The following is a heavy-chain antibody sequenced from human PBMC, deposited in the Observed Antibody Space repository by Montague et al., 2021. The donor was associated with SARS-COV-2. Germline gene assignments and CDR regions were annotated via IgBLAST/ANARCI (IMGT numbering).Heavy chain of an antibody. V-gene: IGHV4-34*01. J-gene: IGHJ4*02. CDR1: GGSFGDDH. Sequence: ETLSLTCAVYGGSFGDDHWSWIRQPRGKGLEWIGNISQSGRPNYXPSXQSRVTISVDTSKNQFSLKLTSVTAADTGLYFCARGHLSVSMIVVVFTSASYYFDYWGQGAQVTVSS. CDR2: ISQSGRP. D-gene: IGHD3-22*01. CDR3: ARGHLSVSMIVVVFTSASYYFDY.